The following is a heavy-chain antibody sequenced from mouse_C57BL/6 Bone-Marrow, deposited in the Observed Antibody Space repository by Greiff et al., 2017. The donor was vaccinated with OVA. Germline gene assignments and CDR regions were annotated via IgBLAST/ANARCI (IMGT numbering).Heavy chain of an antibody. Sequence: QVQLKESGPELVKPGASVKISCKASGYAFSSSWMNWVKQRPGKGLEWIGRIYPGDGDTNYNGKFKGKATLTADKSSSTAYMQLSSLTSEDSAVYFCARSGLLRLYYWGQGTTLTVSS. D-gene: IGHD2-4*01. J-gene: IGHJ2*01. CDR1: GYAFSSSW. CDR3: ARSGLLRLYY. CDR2: IYPGDGDT. V-gene: IGHV1-82*01.